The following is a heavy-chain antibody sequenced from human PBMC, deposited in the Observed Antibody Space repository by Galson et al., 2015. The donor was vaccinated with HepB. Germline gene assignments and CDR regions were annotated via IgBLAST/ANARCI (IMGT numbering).Heavy chain of an antibody. V-gene: IGHV3-23*01. J-gene: IGHJ4*02. CDR2: ITSSGGNS. D-gene: IGHD2-15*01. Sequence: SLRLSCAASGFTFSRYAMTWVRQAPGKGLEWVSSITSSGGNSYYTESVQGRFTISRDNSKNTVLLQLNSLRVEDTAVYYCAKDGVMVAANPYHFHYWGQGTPVTVSS. CDR1: GFTFSRYA. CDR3: AKDGVMVAANPYHFHY.